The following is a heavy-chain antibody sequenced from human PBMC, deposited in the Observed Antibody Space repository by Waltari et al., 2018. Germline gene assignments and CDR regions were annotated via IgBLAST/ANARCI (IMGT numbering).Heavy chain of an antibody. D-gene: IGHD6-6*01. Sequence: QVQLQQWGAGLLKPSETLSLTCAVYGVCFSGYYWSCIRQPPGTGLEWIGEINHSGSTNYNPSLKSRVTISVDTSKNQFSLKLSSVTAADTAVYYCARGVAAQPFAPRFNYYMDVWGKGTTVTVSS. CDR2: INHSGST. CDR1: GVCFSGYY. J-gene: IGHJ6*03. V-gene: IGHV4-34*01. CDR3: ARGVAAQPFAPRFNYYMDV.